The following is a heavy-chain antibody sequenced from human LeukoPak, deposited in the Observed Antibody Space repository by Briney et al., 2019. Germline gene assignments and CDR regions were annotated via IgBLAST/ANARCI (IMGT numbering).Heavy chain of an antibody. CDR3: AKEGRDYVWGSYTSYYYYYYMDV. V-gene: IGHV3-30*02. D-gene: IGHD3-16*01. CDR2: IRYDGSNK. Sequence: GGSLRLSCAASGFTLSSYGMHWVRQAPGKGLEWVAFIRYDGSNKYYADSVKGRFTISRDNSRNTLYLQMNSLRAEDTAVYYCAKEGRDYVWGSYTSYYYYYYMDVWGKGTTVTVSS. CDR1: GFTLSSYG. J-gene: IGHJ6*03.